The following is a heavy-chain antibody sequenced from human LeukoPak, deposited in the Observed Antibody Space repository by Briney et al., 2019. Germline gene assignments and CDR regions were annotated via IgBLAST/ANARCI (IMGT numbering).Heavy chain of an antibody. J-gene: IGHJ4*02. CDR3: AFLDIYDGSGYYKGYFNY. V-gene: IGHV1-46*01. CDR2: INPSGGST. D-gene: IGHD3-22*01. CDR1: GYTFTSYY. Sequence: ASVKVSCRASGYTFTSYYMHWVRQAPGQGLEWMGIINPSGGSTSYAQKFQGRVTMTEDTSTDTAYMELSTLRSEDTAVYYCAFLDIYDGSGYYKGYFNYWGQGTLVTVSS.